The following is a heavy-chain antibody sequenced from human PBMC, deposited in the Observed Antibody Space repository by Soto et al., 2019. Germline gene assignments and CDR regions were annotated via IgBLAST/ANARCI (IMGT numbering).Heavy chain of an antibody. V-gene: IGHV4-39*01. Sequence: QLQLQESGPGLVKPSETLSLTCTVSGASISSSTFYWGWIRQPPGKGLEWIGTVYYSGSAYYNPSLNSRLTISVDTSKNQFALKLSSVTAADTALYYCVRHAPYRSGWANRNDYWGQGTLVTVSS. CDR3: VRHAPYRSGWANRNDY. CDR2: VYYSGSA. J-gene: IGHJ4*02. CDR1: GASISSSTFY. D-gene: IGHD6-19*01.